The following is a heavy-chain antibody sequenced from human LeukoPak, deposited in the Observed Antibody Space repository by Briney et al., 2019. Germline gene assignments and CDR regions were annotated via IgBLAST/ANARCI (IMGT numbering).Heavy chain of an antibody. J-gene: IGHJ4*02. Sequence: SGPTLVKPTQTLTLTCTFSGFSLSTSGVGVGWXXXXXXXALEWLALIYWNDDKRYSPSLKSRVTITKDTSKNQAVLTMTDMDPVDTATYYCAHTYCTSTTCHLFDYWGQGTLVTVSS. CDR2: IYWNDDK. D-gene: IGHD2-2*01. CDR3: AHTYCTSTTCHLFDY. CDR1: GFSLSTSGVG. V-gene: IGHV2-5*01.